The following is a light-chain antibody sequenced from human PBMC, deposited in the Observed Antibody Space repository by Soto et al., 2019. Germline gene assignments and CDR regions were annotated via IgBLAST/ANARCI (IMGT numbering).Light chain of an antibody. V-gene: IGLV1-40*01. CDR3: QSYDSSLSASV. CDR1: SSNIRAGYD. Sequence: QSVLTQPPSVSGAPGQRITISCTGSSSNIRAGYDVHWYQQLPGTAPKLLIYANTNRPSGVPGSFSGSKSGASASLAITGLQAEDEADYYCQSYDSSLSASVFGGGTKLTVL. CDR2: ANT. J-gene: IGLJ2*01.